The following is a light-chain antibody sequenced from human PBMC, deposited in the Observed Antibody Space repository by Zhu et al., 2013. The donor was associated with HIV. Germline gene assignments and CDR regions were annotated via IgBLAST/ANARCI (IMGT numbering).Light chain of an antibody. J-gene: IGKJ1*01. CDR1: PSASTSY. CDR2: GSS. Sequence: EILLTQSPGTLSLSPGESATLSCRASPSASTSYFAWYQVKPGQPPRLLITGSSNRATGIPDRFSGTGSGTDFTLTISRLETDDSAVYYCQQYGDSPPWTFGQGTKVEIK. V-gene: IGKV3-20*01. CDR3: QQYGDSPPWT.